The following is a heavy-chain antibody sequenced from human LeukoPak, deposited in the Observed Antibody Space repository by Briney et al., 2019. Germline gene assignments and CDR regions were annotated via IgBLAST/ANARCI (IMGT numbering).Heavy chain of an antibody. D-gene: IGHD3-16*02. CDR3: ARDRLITFGGVIVIPPGGDAFDI. CDR1: GGTFSSYA. J-gene: IGHJ3*02. Sequence: SVKVSCKASGGTFSSYAISWVRQAPGQGLEWMGGIIPIFGTANYAQKFQGRVTITADESTSTAYMELSSLRSEDTAVYYCARDRLITFGGVIVIPPGGDAFDIWGQGTMVTVSS. CDR2: IIPIFGTA. V-gene: IGHV1-69*13.